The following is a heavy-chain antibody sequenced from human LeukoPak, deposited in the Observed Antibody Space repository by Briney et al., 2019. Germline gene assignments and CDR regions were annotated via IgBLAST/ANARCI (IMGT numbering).Heavy chain of an antibody. J-gene: IGHJ4*02. Sequence: GGSLRLSCAASGFTFDDYGMSWVRQAPGKGLEWVSGINWNGGSTGYADSVKGRFTISRDNSKNTLYLQMNSLRAEDTAVYYCAKDDGYYYDSSGYYTADWGQGTLVAVSS. D-gene: IGHD3-22*01. CDR2: INWNGGST. CDR3: AKDDGYYYDSSGYYTAD. CDR1: GFTFDDYG. V-gene: IGHV3-20*04.